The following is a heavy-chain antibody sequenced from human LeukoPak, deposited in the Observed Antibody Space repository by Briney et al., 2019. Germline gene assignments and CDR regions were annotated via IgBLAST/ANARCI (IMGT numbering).Heavy chain of an antibody. CDR2: INPSDGST. D-gene: IGHD2-15*01. CDR3: ARDVVVEVGMLPTDSWFDP. Sequence: GASVKLACKATGYSFTTYYIHWMRQAPGRGLEWMGIINPSDGSTSSAQKFQGRVTMTSDTSTSTVCMELSSLTYDDTAVYYCARDVVVEVGMLPTDSWFDPWGRGTLVAVSS. V-gene: IGHV1-46*01. CDR1: GYSFTTYY. J-gene: IGHJ5*02.